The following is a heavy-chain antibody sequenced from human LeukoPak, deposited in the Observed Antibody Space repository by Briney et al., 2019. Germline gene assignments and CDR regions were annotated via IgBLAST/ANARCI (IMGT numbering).Heavy chain of an antibody. CDR2: INHSGST. V-gene: IGHV4-34*01. Sequence: SETLSLTCAVYGGSFSGYYWSWIRQPPGKGLEWIGEINHSGSTNYNPSLKSRVTISVDTSKNQFSLKLSSVTAADTAVYYCARGRPGPTSWGQGTLVTVSS. J-gene: IGHJ5*02. D-gene: IGHD6-6*01. CDR3: ARGRPGPTS. CDR1: GGSFSGYY.